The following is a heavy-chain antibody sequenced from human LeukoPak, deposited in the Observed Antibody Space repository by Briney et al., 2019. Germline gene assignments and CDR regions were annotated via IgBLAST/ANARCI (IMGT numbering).Heavy chain of an antibody. J-gene: IGHJ4*02. V-gene: IGHV4-4*07. CDR3: ARDKGVEMAQNGFDY. Sequence: PSETLSLTCTVSGGSTNNYYWSWIRQPAGKGLEWIGRIYTSGSTNYNPSLKSRVTMSVDTSKNQFSLKLSSVTAADTAVYYCARDKGVEMAQNGFDYWGQGTLVTVSS. CDR1: GGSTNNYY. CDR2: IYTSGST. D-gene: IGHD5-24*01.